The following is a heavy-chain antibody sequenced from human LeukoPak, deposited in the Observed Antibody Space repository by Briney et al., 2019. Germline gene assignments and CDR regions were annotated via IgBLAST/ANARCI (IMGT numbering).Heavy chain of an antibody. J-gene: IGHJ3*01. CDR2: TSYDGKYK. D-gene: IGHD6-6*01. V-gene: IGHV3-30-3*02. Sequence: SGGSLRLSCAASGFTFSTYAIHWVRQAPGKGLEWVAVTSYDGKYKSYADSVKGRFTTSRDNSKNTLYLQMNSLRVEDTAVYYCAKSGSSSSWGGDAFDVWGQGTMITVSS. CDR3: AKSGSSSSWGGDAFDV. CDR1: GFTFSTYA.